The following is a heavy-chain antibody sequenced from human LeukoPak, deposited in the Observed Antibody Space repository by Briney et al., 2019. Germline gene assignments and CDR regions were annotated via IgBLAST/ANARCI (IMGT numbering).Heavy chain of an antibody. CDR2: ISPSGDIT. D-gene: IGHD3-22*01. J-gene: IGHJ3*02. Sequence: GGSLRLSCAASGFIFSSHGMNWVRQAPGKGLEWVSGISPSGDITYYADSVKGRFTISRDNSKNTLYLQMNSLRAEDTAVYYCAKDRLQSITMIVVVPPGAFDIWGQGTMVTVSS. V-gene: IGHV3-23*01. CDR3: AKDRLQSITMIVVVPPGAFDI. CDR1: GFIFSSHG.